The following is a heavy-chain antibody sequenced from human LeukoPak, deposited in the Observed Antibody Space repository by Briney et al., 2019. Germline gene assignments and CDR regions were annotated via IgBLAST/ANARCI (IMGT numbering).Heavy chain of an antibody. V-gene: IGHV3-13*01. CDR3: ARDRPYYYYMDV. CDR1: GFTFSSYD. Sequence: SGGSLRLSCAASGFTFSSYDMHWVRQATGKGLEWVSAIGTAGDTYYPGSVKGRFTISRENAKNSLYLQMNSLRAEDTAVYYCARDRPYYYYMDVWGKGTTVTVSS. CDR2: IGTAGDT. J-gene: IGHJ6*03.